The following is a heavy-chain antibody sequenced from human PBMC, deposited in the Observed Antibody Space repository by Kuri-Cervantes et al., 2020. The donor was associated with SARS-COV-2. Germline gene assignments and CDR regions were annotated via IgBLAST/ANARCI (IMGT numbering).Heavy chain of an antibody. CDR3: ARGSFASSSWQDWYFDL. CDR1: GFTFSSYS. CDR2: ISSSSSTI. V-gene: IGHV3-48*01. D-gene: IGHD6-13*01. J-gene: IGHJ2*01. Sequence: LSLTCAASGFTFSSYSMNWVRQAPGKGLEWVSYISSSSSTIYYADSVKGRFTISRDNAKNSLYLQMNSLRAEDTAVYYCARGSFASSSWQDWYFDLWGRGTLVTVSS.